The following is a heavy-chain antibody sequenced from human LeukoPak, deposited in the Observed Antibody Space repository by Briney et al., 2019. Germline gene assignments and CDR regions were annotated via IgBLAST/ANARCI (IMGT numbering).Heavy chain of an antibody. CDR3: ATAGGDGSRMGFDP. D-gene: IGHD2-15*01. J-gene: IGHJ5*02. Sequence: GGSLRLSCADSGFTFSRYWMHWVRQTQGKGLVWVSCISADGSVTRYADSVKGRFTISRDNTKSTLYLQMHSLRAEDTAVYYCATAGGDGSRMGFDPWGQGTLVTVSS. V-gene: IGHV3-74*01. CDR2: ISADGSVT. CDR1: GFTFSRYW.